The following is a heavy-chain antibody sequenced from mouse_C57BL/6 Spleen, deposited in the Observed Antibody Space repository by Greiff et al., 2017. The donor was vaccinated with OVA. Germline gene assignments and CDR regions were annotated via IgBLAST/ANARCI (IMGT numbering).Heavy chain of an antibody. Sequence: VQLQQSGAELVRPGASVKLSCTASGFNIKDDYMHWVKQRPEQGLEWIGWIDPENGDTEYASKFQGKATITADTSSNTAYLQLSSLTSEDTAVYYCTTPITTVSAYWGQGTLVTVSA. CDR1: GFNIKDDY. CDR3: TTPITTVSAY. D-gene: IGHD1-1*01. CDR2: IDPENGDT. J-gene: IGHJ3*01. V-gene: IGHV14-4*01.